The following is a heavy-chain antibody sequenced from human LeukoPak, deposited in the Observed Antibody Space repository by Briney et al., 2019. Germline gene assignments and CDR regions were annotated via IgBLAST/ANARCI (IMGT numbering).Heavy chain of an antibody. CDR1: GGSVSSYY. CDR3: ARHADIALIRCGFDP. CDR2: VYYSRAT. Sequence: PSETLSLTCIVSGGSVSSYYWSWIRQPPGKGLEWIGYVYYSRATRYNASLKSRLTISVDTSMNQFSLKLSSVTAADTAVYYCARHADIALIRCGFDPWGQGTLVTVSS. D-gene: IGHD2-8*01. J-gene: IGHJ5*02. V-gene: IGHV4-59*08.